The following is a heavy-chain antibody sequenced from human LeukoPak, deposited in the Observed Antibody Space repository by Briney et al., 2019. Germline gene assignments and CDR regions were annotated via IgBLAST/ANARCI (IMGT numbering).Heavy chain of an antibody. J-gene: IGHJ4*02. CDR2: IYHSGST. CDR1: GYSISSGYY. Sequence: PSETLSLTCAVSGYSISSGYYWGWIWQPPGKGLEWIGSIYHSGSTYYNPSLKSRVSISVDTSKNQFSLKLSSVTAADTAVYCCARLGNYYDSSGFDYWGQGTLVTVSS. V-gene: IGHV4-38-2*01. D-gene: IGHD3-22*01. CDR3: ARLGNYYDSSGFDY.